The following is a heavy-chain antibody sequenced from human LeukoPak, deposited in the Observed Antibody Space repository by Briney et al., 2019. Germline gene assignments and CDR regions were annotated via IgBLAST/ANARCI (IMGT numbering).Heavy chain of an antibody. CDR2: ISWNSGSI. D-gene: IGHD3-3*01. J-gene: IGHJ4*02. Sequence: PGGSLRLSCAASGFTFDDYAMHWVRQAPGKGLEWVSGISWNSGSIGYADSVKGRFTISRDNAKNSLYLQMNSLRAEDTALYYCAKGRASYYDFCDYWGQGTLVTVSS. V-gene: IGHV3-9*01. CDR3: AKGRASYYDFCDY. CDR1: GFTFDDYA.